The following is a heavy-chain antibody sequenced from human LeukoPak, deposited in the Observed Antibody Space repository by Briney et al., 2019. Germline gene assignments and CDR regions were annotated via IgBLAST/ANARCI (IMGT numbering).Heavy chain of an antibody. V-gene: IGHV1-2*02. CDR1: GYTFSGYY. CDR3: ARFSQQTFDI. Sequence: ASVKVSCKASGYTFSGYYMHWVRQAPGQGLEWMGWIDPNSGATNYAQKFQGRVTMTKDTSISTTYMELSRLRSDDTAVYYCARFSQQTFDIWGQGTLVTVSS. J-gene: IGHJ3*02. CDR2: IDPNSGAT.